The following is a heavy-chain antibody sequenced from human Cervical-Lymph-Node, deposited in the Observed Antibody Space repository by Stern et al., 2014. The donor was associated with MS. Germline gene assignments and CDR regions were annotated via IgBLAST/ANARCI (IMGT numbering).Heavy chain of an antibody. Sequence: EVQLVQSGGGLVKPGGSLRLSCAASGFTFSSYSMNWVRQAPGKGLEWDSSISSSSSYIYYAASVKGRFTISRDNAKNSLYLQMNSLRAEDTAVYYCARDQLSYYDSSGYPGPLDYWGQGTLVTVSS. D-gene: IGHD3-22*01. CDR1: GFTFSSYS. V-gene: IGHV3-21*01. J-gene: IGHJ4*02. CDR2: ISSSSSYI. CDR3: ARDQLSYYDSSGYPGPLDY.